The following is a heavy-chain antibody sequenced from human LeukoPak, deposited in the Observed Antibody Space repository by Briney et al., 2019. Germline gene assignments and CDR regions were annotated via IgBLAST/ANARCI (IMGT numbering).Heavy chain of an antibody. CDR2: ISGSGGST. CDR1: GFTFSSYG. J-gene: IGHJ6*03. CDR3: AKDAGYGSGSYYPYYMDV. V-gene: IGHV3-23*01. D-gene: IGHD3-10*01. Sequence: GGSLRPSCAASGFTFSSYGMSWVRQAPGKGLEWVSAISGSGGSTYYADSVKGRFTISRDNSKNTLYLQMNSLRAEDTAVYYCAKDAGYGSGSYYPYYMDVWGKGTTVTISS.